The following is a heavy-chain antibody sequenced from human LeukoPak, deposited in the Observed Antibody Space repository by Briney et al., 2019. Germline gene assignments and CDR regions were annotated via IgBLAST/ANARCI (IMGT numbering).Heavy chain of an antibody. D-gene: IGHD6-13*01. J-gene: IGHJ4*02. V-gene: IGHV1-18*01. CDR3: ARVRTFSSSWYRGPHDD. CDR2: ISAYNGNT. Sequence: GASVKVSCKASGYTFTSYGISWVRQAPGQGLEWMGWISAYNGNTNYAQKPQGRVTMTTDTSTSTAYMELRSLRSDDTAVYYCARVRTFSSSWYRGPHDDWGQGTLVTVSS. CDR1: GYTFTSYG.